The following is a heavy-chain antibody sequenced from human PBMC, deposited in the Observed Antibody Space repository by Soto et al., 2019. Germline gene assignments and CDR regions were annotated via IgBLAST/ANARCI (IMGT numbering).Heavy chain of an antibody. Sequence: PGGSLRLSCAASGFTFSSYGMHWVRQAPGKGLEWVAVIWYDGSNKYYADSVKGRFTISRDNSKNTLYLQMNSLRAEDTAVYYCARDPQQLVRNAFESWGKGSMVTV. CDR1: GFTFSSYG. CDR3: ARDPQQLVRNAFES. J-gene: IGHJ3*02. CDR2: IWYDGSNK. D-gene: IGHD6-13*01. V-gene: IGHV3-33*01.